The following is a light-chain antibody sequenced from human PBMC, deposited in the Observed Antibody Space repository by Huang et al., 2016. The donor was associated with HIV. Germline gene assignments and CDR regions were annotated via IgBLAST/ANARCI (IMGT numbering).Light chain of an antibody. J-gene: IGKJ1*01. Sequence: AIRMTQSPSSLSASTGDRVTITCRASQGISNFLAWYQQKPGKAPNLLIYAASTLQSCVPSRFSGSGSGTDFILTIISLQPEDFATYYCQQYYDYPPKTFGQGTKVEVK. V-gene: IGKV1-8*01. CDR3: QQYYDYPPKT. CDR1: QGISNF. CDR2: AAS.